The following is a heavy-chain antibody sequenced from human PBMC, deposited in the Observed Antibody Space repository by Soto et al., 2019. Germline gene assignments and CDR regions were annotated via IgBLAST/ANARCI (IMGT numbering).Heavy chain of an antibody. CDR2: IDTDGGGT. V-gene: IGHV3-74*01. J-gene: IGHJ4*02. CDR3: AAVFDV. D-gene: IGHD4-17*01. CDR1: GFTFRSHR. Sequence: EVQLVESGGGLVQPGGSLRVSCAASGFTFRSHRIHWVRQAPGKWLEWVSRIDTDGGGTSYADSVKGRFTSSTDNAENTVYLQMNGLGVEDPAVYYCAAVFDVWGRGTLVTVSS.